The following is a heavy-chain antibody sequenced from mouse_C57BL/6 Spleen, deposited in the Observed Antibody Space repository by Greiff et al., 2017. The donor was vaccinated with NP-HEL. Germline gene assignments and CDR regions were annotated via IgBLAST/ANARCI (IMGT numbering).Heavy chain of an antibody. CDR2: IYPGSGNT. CDR3: ARLDSWFAY. CDR1: GYSFTSYY. Sequence: QVQLQQSGPELVKPGASVKISCKASGYSFTSYYIHWVKQRPGQGLEWIGWIYPGSGNTKYNEKFKGKATLTADKSSSTAYMQLISLTSEDSAVYYCARLDSWFAYWGQGTLVTVSA. J-gene: IGHJ3*01. V-gene: IGHV1-66*01.